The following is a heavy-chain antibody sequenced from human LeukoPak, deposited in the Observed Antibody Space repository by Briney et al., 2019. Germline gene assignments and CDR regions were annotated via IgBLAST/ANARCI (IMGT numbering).Heavy chain of an antibody. CDR3: ARGSLGYSYGYDPKLTLDY. V-gene: IGHV3-30*02. Sequence: GGSLRLSCAASGFTFSSYGMHWVRQAPGKGLEWVAFIRYDGSNKYYADSVKGRFTISRDNSKNTLYLQMNSLRAEDTAVYYCARGSLGYSYGYDPKLTLDYWGQGTLVTVSS. CDR2: IRYDGSNK. D-gene: IGHD5-18*01. CDR1: GFTFSSYG. J-gene: IGHJ4*02.